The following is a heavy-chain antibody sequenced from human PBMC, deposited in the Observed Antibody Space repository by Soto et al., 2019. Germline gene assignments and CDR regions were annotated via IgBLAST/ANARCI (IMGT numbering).Heavy chain of an antibody. D-gene: IGHD3-3*01. V-gene: IGHV3-7*01. Sequence: ESGGGLVQPGGSLRLSCAASGFTFSSYWMSWVRQAPGKGLEWVANIKQDGSEKYYVDSVKGRFTISRDNAKNSLYLQMNSLRAEDTAVYYCASSELYYDFWSGLDYWGQGTLVTVSS. CDR1: GFTFSSYW. CDR3: ASSELYYDFWSGLDY. J-gene: IGHJ4*02. CDR2: IKQDGSEK.